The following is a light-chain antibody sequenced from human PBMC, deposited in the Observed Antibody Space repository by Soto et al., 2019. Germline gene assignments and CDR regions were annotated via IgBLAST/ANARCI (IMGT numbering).Light chain of an antibody. V-gene: IGKV3-20*01. J-gene: IGKJ5*01. CDR1: QSVSYY. Sequence: DIVLPLSPGTLSLSPRERATLSCRASQSVSYYLAWYQQKPGQAPRLLIYGASSRATGIPDRFSGSGSGTDFTLTISRLEPEDFAVYYCQLYGISPHFGQGTRLEIK. CDR2: GAS. CDR3: QLYGISPH.